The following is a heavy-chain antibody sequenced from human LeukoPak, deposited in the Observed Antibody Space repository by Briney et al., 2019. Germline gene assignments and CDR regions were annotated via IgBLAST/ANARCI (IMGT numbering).Heavy chain of an antibody. CDR3: AREEFGDRLFDP. D-gene: IGHD3-16*01. J-gene: IGHJ5*02. V-gene: IGHV1-69*05. CDR1: GGTFSSYA. Sequence: GASVKVSCKASGGTFSSYAISWVRQAPGQGLEWMGGIIPIFGTANYAQKFQGRVTITTDESTSTAYMELSSLRSEDTAVYYCAREEFGDRLFDPWGQGTLATVSS. CDR2: IIPIFGTA.